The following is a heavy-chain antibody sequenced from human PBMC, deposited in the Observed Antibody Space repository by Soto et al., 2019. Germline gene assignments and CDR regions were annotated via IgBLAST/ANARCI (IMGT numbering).Heavy chain of an antibody. CDR1: GGSISSYY. J-gene: IGHJ4*02. V-gene: IGHV4-59*08. Sequence: QVQLQESGPGLVKPSETLSLTCTVSGGSISSYYWSWIRQPPGKGLEWIGYIYYSGSTNYNPSLKRRVTISVDTSKNQFSLKLSSVTAADTAVYYCARGGYYDFWSGYYGIDYWGQGTLVTVSS. D-gene: IGHD3-3*01. CDR2: IYYSGST. CDR3: ARGGYYDFWSGYYGIDY.